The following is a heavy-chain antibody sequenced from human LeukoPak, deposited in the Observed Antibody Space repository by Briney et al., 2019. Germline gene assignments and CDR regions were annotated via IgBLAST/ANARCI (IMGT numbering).Heavy chain of an antibody. Sequence: SQTLSLTCTVSGDSVSSGGNYWSWIRQPAGKGLEWIGRIYNSWTTNCNPSLKSRVTISVDTSKNQFSLKLSSVTAADTAVYYCARVPRGSTVGTLPYFYYYMDVWGKGTTVIVSS. CDR2: IYNSWTT. J-gene: IGHJ6*03. CDR3: ARVPRGSTVGTLPYFYYYMDV. D-gene: IGHD1-26*01. CDR1: GDSVSSGGNY. V-gene: IGHV4-61*02.